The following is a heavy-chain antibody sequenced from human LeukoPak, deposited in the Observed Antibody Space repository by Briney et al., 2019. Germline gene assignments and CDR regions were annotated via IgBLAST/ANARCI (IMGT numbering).Heavy chain of an antibody. Sequence: ASETLSLTCTVSGGSISSSSYYWGWIRQPPGKGLEWIGSIYYSGSTYYNPSLKSRVTISVDTSKNQFSLKLSSVTAADTAVYYCARDSIAVATTPDYWGQGTLVTVSS. CDR3: ARDSIAVATTPDY. CDR1: GGSISSSSYY. V-gene: IGHV4-39*07. J-gene: IGHJ4*02. CDR2: IYYSGST. D-gene: IGHD6-19*01.